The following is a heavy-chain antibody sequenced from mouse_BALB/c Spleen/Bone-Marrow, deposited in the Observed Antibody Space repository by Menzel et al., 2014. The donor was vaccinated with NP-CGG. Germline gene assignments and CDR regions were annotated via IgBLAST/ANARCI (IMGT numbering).Heavy chain of an antibody. CDR2: IRDKANGYTT. D-gene: IGHD1-1*01. J-gene: IGHJ2*01. CDR1: GFTFTDYH. Sequence: EVQGVESGGGLVQPGDSLRLSCATSGFTFTDYHMSWVRQPPGKALEWLGFIRDKANGYTTEYSASVKGRFTISRDNSQSILYLQMNTLRSEDSATYYCARDITTVVADYWGQGTTLTVSS. V-gene: IGHV7-3*02. CDR3: ARDITTVVADY.